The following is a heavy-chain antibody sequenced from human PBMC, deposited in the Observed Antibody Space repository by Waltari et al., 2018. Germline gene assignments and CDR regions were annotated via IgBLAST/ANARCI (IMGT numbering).Heavy chain of an antibody. CDR1: GFIFADGW. CDR3: TTDPDSSSSGGFDF. V-gene: IGHV3-15*01. Sequence: EVQLVESGGGLAKPGGSLKVSCTASGFIFADGWMSWVRQAPGGGLEWVGRIKSRVDGETAEYAAPVKGRFTISRDDSKNTLYLHMDSLKTKDTAVYFCTTDPDSSSSGGFDFWGQGALVTVSS. CDR2: IKSRVDGETA. D-gene: IGHD3-22*01. J-gene: IGHJ4*02.